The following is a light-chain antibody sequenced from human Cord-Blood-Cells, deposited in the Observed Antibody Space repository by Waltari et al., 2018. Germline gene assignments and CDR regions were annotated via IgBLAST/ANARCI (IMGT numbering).Light chain of an antibody. J-gene: IGLJ3*02. Sequence: QSALTQPASVSGSPGQSITISCTGTLSDVGGYHFVSGYQQHPGKAPKLMIYDVSNRPSGVSNRFSGSKSGNTASLTISGLQAEDEADYYCSSYTSSSTWVFGGGTKLTVL. V-gene: IGLV2-14*01. CDR2: DVS. CDR1: LSDVGGYHF. CDR3: SSYTSSSTWV.